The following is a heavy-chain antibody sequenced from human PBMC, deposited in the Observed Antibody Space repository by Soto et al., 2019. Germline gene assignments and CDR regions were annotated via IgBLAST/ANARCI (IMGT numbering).Heavy chain of an antibody. CDR3: ARGVTAMVKLWFDP. CDR1: GGSISSYY. CDR2: IYYRGST. Sequence: TSETLSRTCTVSGGSISSYYWSWIRKPPGKGLEWIGYIYYRGSTNYNPSLKSRVTISLDTSKNQFSLKLSSVTAADTAVYYCARGVTAMVKLWFDPWGQGTLVTVSS. J-gene: IGHJ5*02. D-gene: IGHD5-18*01. V-gene: IGHV4-59*01.